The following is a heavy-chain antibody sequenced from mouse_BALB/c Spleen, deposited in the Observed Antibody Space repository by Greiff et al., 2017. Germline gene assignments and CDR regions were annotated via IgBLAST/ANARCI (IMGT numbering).Heavy chain of an antibody. D-gene: IGHD2-14*01. J-gene: IGHJ3*01. CDR2: IYPGNGGT. Sequence: QVQLKQSGAELVRSGASVKMSCKASGNTFTSYNMHWVKQTPGQGLEWIGYIYPGNGGTNYNQKFKGKATLTADTSSSTAYMQISSLTSEDSAVYFCAREGDYRYDWFAYWGQGTLVTVSA. CDR1: GNTFTSYN. V-gene: IGHV1-12*01. CDR3: AREGDYRYDWFAY.